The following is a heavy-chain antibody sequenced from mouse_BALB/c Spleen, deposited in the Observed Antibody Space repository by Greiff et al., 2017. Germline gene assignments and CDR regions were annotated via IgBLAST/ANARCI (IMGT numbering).Heavy chain of an antibody. J-gene: IGHJ3*01. D-gene: IGHD2-10*02. CDR1: GFTFSDYY. V-gene: IGHV5-4*02. CDR3: ARDQEYGNYVWFAY. CDR2: ISDGGSYT. Sequence: EVKVVESGGGLVKPGGSLKLSCAASGFTFSDYYMYWVRQTPEKRLEWVATISDGGSYTYYPDSVKGRFTISRDNAKNNLYLQMSSLKSEDTAMYYCARDQEYGNYVWFAYWGQGTLVTVSA.